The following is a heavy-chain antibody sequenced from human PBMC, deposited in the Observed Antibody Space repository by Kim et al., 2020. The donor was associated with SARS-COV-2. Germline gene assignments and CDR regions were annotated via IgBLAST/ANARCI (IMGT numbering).Heavy chain of an antibody. CDR2: TNHSGST. CDR3: ARGRWDQSAVAGTDPLFFAC. V-gene: IGHV4-34*01. J-gene: IGHJ4*02. Sequence: SETLSLTCAVYGGSFSGYYWSWIRQPPGKGLEWIGETNHSGSTNYNPSLKSRVTISVDTSKNQFSLKLSSVTAADTAVYYCARGRWDQSAVAGTDPLFFACWGQGTLVTVSS. CDR1: GGSFSGYY. D-gene: IGHD6-19*01.